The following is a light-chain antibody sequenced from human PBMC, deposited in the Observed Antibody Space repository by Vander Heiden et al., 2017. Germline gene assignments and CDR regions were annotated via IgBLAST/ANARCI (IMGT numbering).Light chain of an antibody. J-gene: IGKJ4*01. V-gene: IGKV1-8*01. CDR1: QGISSY. CDR3: QQDDSYPQT. CDR2: AAS. Sequence: AIRMTQSPSSLSASTGDRVTITCRASQGISSYLAWYQQKPGKAPKLLIYAASTLQSGVPSRFSGSGSGTDFTLTISCLQSEDFATYYCQQDDSYPQTFGGGTKVEIK.